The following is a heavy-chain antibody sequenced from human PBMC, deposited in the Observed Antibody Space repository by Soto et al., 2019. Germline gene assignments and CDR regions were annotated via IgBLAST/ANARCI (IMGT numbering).Heavy chain of an antibody. Sequence: QVQLVQSGAEVKKPGSSVKGSCKASGGTFSSYAISWVRQAPGQGLEWMGGIIPIFGTANYAQKFQGRVTITADKSTRTYYMELSMLRSDDTAVYYCAKVAVACNPYYYYYGMDLWGQGTTVTVSS. CDR3: AKVAVACNPYYYYYGMDL. J-gene: IGHJ6*02. CDR1: GGTFSSYA. V-gene: IGHV1-69*06. D-gene: IGHD6-19*01. CDR2: IIPIFGTA.